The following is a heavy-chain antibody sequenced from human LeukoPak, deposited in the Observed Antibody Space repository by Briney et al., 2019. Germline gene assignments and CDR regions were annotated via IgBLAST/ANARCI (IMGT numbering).Heavy chain of an antibody. D-gene: IGHD6-19*01. CDR2: ISKSGSNI. Sequence: GGSLRLSCAASGFTFSDYGMHWVRQAPGKGLEWVSFISKSGSNIYYADSVRGRFTISRDNDGNSLYQQMNSLRDEDTALYYCASLHHLPRGGVPVTISWGQGTLVTVSS. J-gene: IGHJ5*02. CDR1: GFTFSDYG. V-gene: IGHV3-48*02. CDR3: ASLHHLPRGGVPVTIS.